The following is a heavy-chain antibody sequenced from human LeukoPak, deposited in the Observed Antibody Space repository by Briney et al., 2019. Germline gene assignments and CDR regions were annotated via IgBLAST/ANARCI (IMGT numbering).Heavy chain of an antibody. J-gene: IGHJ4*02. CDR1: GFTFSSYA. CDR3: AKVFYGGYAGDY. D-gene: IGHD5-12*01. Sequence: GGSLRLSCAASGFTFSSYAMHWVRQAPGKGLEWVAVISYDGSNKYYADSVKGRFTISRDNSKNTLYLQMNSLRAEDTAVYYCAKVFYGGYAGDYWGQGTLVTVSS. V-gene: IGHV3-30-3*01. CDR2: ISYDGSNK.